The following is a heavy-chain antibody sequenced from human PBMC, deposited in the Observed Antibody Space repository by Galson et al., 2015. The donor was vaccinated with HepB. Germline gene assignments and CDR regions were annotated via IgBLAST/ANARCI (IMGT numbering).Heavy chain of an antibody. CDR1: GFSLSNARMG. Sequence: PALVKPTQTLTLTCTVSGFSLSNARMGVSWIRQPPGKALEWLAHIFSNDEKSYSTSLKSRLTISKDTSKSQVVLTMTNMDPVDTATYYCARTTMVRGDDAFDIWGQGTMVTVSS. J-gene: IGHJ3*02. CDR3: ARTTMVRGDDAFDI. V-gene: IGHV2-26*01. D-gene: IGHD3-10*01. CDR2: IFSNDEK.